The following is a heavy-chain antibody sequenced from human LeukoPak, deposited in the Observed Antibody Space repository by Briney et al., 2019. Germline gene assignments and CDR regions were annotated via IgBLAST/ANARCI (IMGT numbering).Heavy chain of an antibody. V-gene: IGHV4-39*07. CDR3: ARVDRVSYYYN. CDR1: GGSISSSSYY. CDR2: IYYSGST. J-gene: IGHJ4*02. D-gene: IGHD1-26*01. Sequence: SETLSLTCTVSGGSISSSSYYWGWIRQPPGKGLEWVGSIYYSGSTYYNPSLKSRVTISVDTSKNQFSLKLSSVTAADTAVYYCARVDRVSYYYNWGQGTLVTVSS.